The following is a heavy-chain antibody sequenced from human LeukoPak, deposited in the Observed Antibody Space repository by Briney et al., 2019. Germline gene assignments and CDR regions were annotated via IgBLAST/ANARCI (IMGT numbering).Heavy chain of an antibody. CDR2: ISNSGSTI. J-gene: IGHJ4*02. Sequence: GGSLRLSCAATGFTFSDYYMSWIRQARGKGLEWVSYISNSGSTIYYADSVEGRFTISRDNAKNSLYVQMNSLSAEDTAVYYCARGLGTPLYSDYWGQGTLVPVS. CDR1: GFTFSDYY. V-gene: IGHV3-11*01. D-gene: IGHD1-26*01. CDR3: ARGLGTPLYSDY.